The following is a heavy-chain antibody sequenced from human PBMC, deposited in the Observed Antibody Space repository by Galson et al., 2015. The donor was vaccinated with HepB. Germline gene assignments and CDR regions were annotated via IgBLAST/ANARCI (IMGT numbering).Heavy chain of an antibody. CDR3: ARDSSSWYYYYYGMDV. D-gene: IGHD6-13*01. CDR2: ISTYNGNT. J-gene: IGHJ6*02. CDR1: GYTFTSYG. Sequence: SVKVSCKASGYTFTSYGISWVRQAPGQGLEWMGWISTYNGNTNYAQKLQGRVTMTIDTSTSTAYMELRSLRYDDTAVYYCARDSSSWYYYYYGMDVWGQGTTVTVSS. V-gene: IGHV1-18*01.